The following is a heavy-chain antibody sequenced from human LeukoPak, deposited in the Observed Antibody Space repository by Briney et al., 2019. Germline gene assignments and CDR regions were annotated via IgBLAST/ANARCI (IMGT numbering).Heavy chain of an antibody. CDR1: GVTSNY. V-gene: IGHV3-66*02. D-gene: IGHD6-6*01. CDR3: AGGGEAARSLVY. Sequence: GFLRLSCAASGVTSNYMTWVRQAAGKGLEWVSVIYNGGTTYYADSVKGRFTISRDNSKSTLVYLQMNSLRTDDTALYYCAGGGEAARSLVYWGQGALVTVSS. J-gene: IGHJ4*02. CDR2: IYNGGTT.